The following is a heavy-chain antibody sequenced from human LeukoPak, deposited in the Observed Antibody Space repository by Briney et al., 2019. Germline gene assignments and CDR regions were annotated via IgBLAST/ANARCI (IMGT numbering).Heavy chain of an antibody. Sequence: SETLSLTCAVYGGSFSGYYWNWIRQPPGKGLEWIGEIKHSGSTNYNPSLKSRVTISVDTSKNQFSLKLSSVTAADTAVYYCARGGHYDYVWGSYRAEADFAYWGQGTLVTVSS. CDR1: GGSFSGYY. D-gene: IGHD3-16*02. CDR3: ARGGHYDYVWGSYRAEADFAY. J-gene: IGHJ4*02. CDR2: IKHSGST. V-gene: IGHV4-34*01.